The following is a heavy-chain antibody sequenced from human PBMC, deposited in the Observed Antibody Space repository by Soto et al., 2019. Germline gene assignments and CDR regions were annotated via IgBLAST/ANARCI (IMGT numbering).Heavy chain of an antibody. V-gene: IGHV3-21*01. J-gene: IGHJ6*02. CDR2: ISSSSSYI. CDR3: ARALSLEWLLYRSYGMDV. CDR1: GFTFSSYS. D-gene: IGHD3-3*01. Sequence: PVGSLRLSCAASGFTFSSYSVNWVRQAPGKGLEWVSFISSSSSYIYYADSVKGRFTISRDNAKNSLYLQMNSLRAEDTAVYYCARALSLEWLLYRSYGMDVCGQGTTVTVSS.